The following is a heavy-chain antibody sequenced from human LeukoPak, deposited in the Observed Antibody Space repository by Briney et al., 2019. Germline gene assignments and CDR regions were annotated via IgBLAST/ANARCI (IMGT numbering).Heavy chain of an antibody. CDR3: ARGIAAANTDGYYGMDV. CDR1: GYSFTSYV. J-gene: IGHJ6*02. CDR2: TNTANGNT. D-gene: IGHD6-13*01. V-gene: IGHV1-3*02. Sequence: ASVKVSCTASGYSFTSYVRHWVRQAPGQRLEWMGWTNTANGNTKYSQEFQGRVTITRDTSASTAHMELSSLRSEDMAVYYCARGIAAANTDGYYGMDVWGQGTTVTVSS.